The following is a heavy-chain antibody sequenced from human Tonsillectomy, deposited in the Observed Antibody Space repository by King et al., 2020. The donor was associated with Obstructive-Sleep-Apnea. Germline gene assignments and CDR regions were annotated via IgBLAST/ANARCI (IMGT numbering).Heavy chain of an antibody. CDR2: IKQDGSEK. Sequence: VQLVQSGGGLVQPGGSLRLSCAASGFTFSSYWMSWVRQAPGKGLEWVANIKQDGSEKYYVDSVKGRFTISSDNAKHSLFLQMNSLGAEDTAVYYCARVRGSYCLDVWGQGTTVTVSS. D-gene: IGHD1-26*01. CDR3: ARVRGSYCLDV. V-gene: IGHV3-7*03. CDR1: GFTFSSYW. J-gene: IGHJ6*02.